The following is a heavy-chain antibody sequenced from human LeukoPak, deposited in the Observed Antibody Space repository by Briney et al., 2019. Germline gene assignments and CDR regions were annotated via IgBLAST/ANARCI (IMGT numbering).Heavy chain of an antibody. CDR1: GGSISSSNW. Sequence: SGTLPLTCAVSGGSISSSNWWSWVRQPPGKGLGWIGEIYHSGSTNYNRSLKGRVTISVDKSKNQFSLKLSSVSAADTAVYYCERDDGRGYSDQNDYWGQGTLVTVSS. CDR2: IYHSGST. V-gene: IGHV4-4*02. CDR3: ERDDGRGYSDQNDY. D-gene: IGHD5-12*01. J-gene: IGHJ4*02.